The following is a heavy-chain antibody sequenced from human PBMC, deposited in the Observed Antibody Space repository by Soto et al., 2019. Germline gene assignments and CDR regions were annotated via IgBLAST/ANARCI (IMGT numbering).Heavy chain of an antibody. D-gene: IGHD7-27*01. Sequence: GGSLRLSCAASGFTFSSYAMSWVRQAPGEGLEWVSAISGSGGSTYYADSVKGRFTISRDNSKNTLYLQMNSLRAEDTAVYYCAKERSVDWGSDHDAFDIWGQGTMVTVSS. CDR3: AKERSVDWGSDHDAFDI. V-gene: IGHV3-23*01. CDR1: GFTFSSYA. J-gene: IGHJ3*02. CDR2: ISGSGGST.